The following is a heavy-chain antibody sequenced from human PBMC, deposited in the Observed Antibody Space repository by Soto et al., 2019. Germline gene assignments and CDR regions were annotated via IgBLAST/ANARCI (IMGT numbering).Heavy chain of an antibody. CDR3: AREKVVDTAMVTRFWFDP. Sequence: GASVKVSCKAPGYTFTSFDINWVRQASGQGLEWMGWMNPNSGNTIYAQKFQGRVTMTGNTSTNTAYMELSSLRSEDTAVYYCAREKVVDTAMVTRFWFDPWGQGTLVTVSS. D-gene: IGHD5-18*01. CDR1: GYTFTSFD. J-gene: IGHJ5*02. CDR2: MNPNSGNT. V-gene: IGHV1-8*01.